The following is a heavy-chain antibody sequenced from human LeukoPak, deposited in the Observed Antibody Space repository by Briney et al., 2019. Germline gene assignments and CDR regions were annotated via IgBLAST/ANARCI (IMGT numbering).Heavy chain of an antibody. Sequence: GGSLRLSCAASGFTVSSNEMSWVRQAPGKGLEWVSSISGGSTYYADSRKGRFTISRDNSKNTLHLQMNSLRAEDTAVYYCKKDPGTTIVAFDIWGQGTMATVSS. V-gene: IGHV3-38-3*01. D-gene: IGHD3-22*01. CDR3: KKDPGTTIVAFDI. CDR1: GFTVSSNE. J-gene: IGHJ3*02. CDR2: ISGGST.